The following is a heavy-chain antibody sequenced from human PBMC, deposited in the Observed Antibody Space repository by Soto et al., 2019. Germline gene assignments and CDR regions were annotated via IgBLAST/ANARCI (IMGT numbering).Heavy chain of an antibody. Sequence: EVQLVESGGGLVQPGGSLRLSCAASKFTFSNYNMNWVGQAPGKGLEWVSYISSSESTIYYADSVKDRFVIYRDNAENSLYLQMNSLRDEDTAVYYCARGDSSGWDFDYWGQGTLVTVSS. CDR3: ARGDSSGWDFDY. J-gene: IGHJ4*02. CDR1: KFTFSNYN. D-gene: IGHD6-19*01. V-gene: IGHV3-48*02. CDR2: ISSSESTI.